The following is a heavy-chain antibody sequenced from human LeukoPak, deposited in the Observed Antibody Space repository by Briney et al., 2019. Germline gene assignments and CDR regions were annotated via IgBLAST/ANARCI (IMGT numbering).Heavy chain of an antibody. CDR3: AREADGYTSDY. D-gene: IGHD5-24*01. CDR2: ISSSGSTI. J-gene: IGHJ4*02. Sequence: SGGSLRLSCAASGFTFSSYEMNWVRQAPGKGLEWVSYISSSGSTIYYADSVKGRFTISRDNAKNSLYLQMNSLRAEDTAVYYCAREADGYTSDYWGQGTLVTVSS. V-gene: IGHV3-48*03. CDR1: GFTFSSYE.